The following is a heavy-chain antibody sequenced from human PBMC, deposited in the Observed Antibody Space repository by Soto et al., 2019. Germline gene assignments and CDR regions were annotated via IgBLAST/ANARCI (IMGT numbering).Heavy chain of an antibody. V-gene: IGHV3-48*02. CDR1: GFTFSSYS. J-gene: IGHJ3*02. D-gene: IGHD3-22*01. CDR3: ARDDSSGYYVETFDI. Sequence: PGGSLRLSCAASGFTFSSYSMNWVRQSPGKGLGWVSYISSSSGTIYYADSVKGRFTISRDNAKKSLCLQMNSLRDEDTAVYYCARDDSSGYYVETFDIWGQGTMVTVSS. CDR2: ISSSSGTI.